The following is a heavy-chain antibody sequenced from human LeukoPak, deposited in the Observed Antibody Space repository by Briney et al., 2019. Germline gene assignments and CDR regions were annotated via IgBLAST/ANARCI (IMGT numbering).Heavy chain of an antibody. Sequence: SETLSLTCTVSGGSISSYYWSWIRQPPGMGLEWIGYIYYSGSTNCNPSLKSQVTISVDTSKNQFSLKLSSVTAADTAVYYCARGVYIAAAQYGYWGQGTLVTVSS. V-gene: IGHV4-59*01. CDR1: GGSISSYY. CDR2: IYYSGST. D-gene: IGHD6-13*01. CDR3: ARGVYIAAAQYGY. J-gene: IGHJ4*02.